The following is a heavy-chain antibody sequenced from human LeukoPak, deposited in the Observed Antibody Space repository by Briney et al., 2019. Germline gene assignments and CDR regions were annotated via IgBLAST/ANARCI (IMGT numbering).Heavy chain of an antibody. CDR2: INHSGST. Sequence: GSLRLSCAASGFTFSSYWMSWIRQPPGKGLEWIGEINHSGSTNYNPSLKSRVTISVDTSKNQFSLKLSSVTAADTAVYYCARGSTVTPPNYYFDYWGQGTLVTVSS. CDR3: ARGSTVTPPNYYFDY. J-gene: IGHJ4*02. V-gene: IGHV4-34*01. D-gene: IGHD4-17*01. CDR1: GFTFSSYW.